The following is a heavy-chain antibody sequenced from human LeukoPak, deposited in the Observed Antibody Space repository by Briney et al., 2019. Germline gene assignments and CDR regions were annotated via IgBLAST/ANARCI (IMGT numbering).Heavy chain of an antibody. CDR3: ARSGGTNIEYFQH. CDR2: ISSSSSYI. D-gene: IGHD2/OR15-2a*01. Sequence: GGSLRLSCAASGFTFSSYSLNWVRQAPGKGLEWVSSISSSSSYIYYADSVKGRFTISRDNAKNSLYLQMNSLRAEDTAVYYCARSGGTNIEYFQHWGQGTPVTVSS. V-gene: IGHV3-21*01. J-gene: IGHJ1*01. CDR1: GFTFSSYS.